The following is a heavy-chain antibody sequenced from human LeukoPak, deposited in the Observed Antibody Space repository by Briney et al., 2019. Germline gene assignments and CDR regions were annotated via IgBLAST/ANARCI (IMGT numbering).Heavy chain of an antibody. CDR3: AGGGQGYDSSGYYPW. V-gene: IGHV1-2*02. D-gene: IGHD3-22*01. CDR1: GYTFTGYY. Sequence: GASVKVSCKASGYTFTGYYVHWVRQAPGQGLEWTGWINPNSGGTNYAQKFQGRVTMTRDTSISTAYMELSRLRSDDTAVYYCAGGGQGYDSSGYYPWWGQGTLVTVSS. J-gene: IGHJ4*02. CDR2: INPNSGGT.